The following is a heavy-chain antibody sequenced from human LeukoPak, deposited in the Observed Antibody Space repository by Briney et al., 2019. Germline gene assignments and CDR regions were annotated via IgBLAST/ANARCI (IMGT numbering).Heavy chain of an antibody. J-gene: IGHJ4*02. D-gene: IGHD2-2*01. Sequence: GGSLRLSCAASGFTFSSYSMNWVRQAPGKGLEWVSSISSSSSYIYYADSVKGRFPISRDNAKNSLYLQMNSLRAEDTAVYYCARGGYCSSTSCSIRGVYWGQGTLVTVSS. CDR2: ISSSSSYI. V-gene: IGHV3-21*01. CDR1: GFTFSSYS. CDR3: ARGGYCSSTSCSIRGVY.